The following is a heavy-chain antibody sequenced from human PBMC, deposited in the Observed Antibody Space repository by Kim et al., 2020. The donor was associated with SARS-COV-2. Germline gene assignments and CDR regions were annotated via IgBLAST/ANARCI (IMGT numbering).Heavy chain of an antibody. J-gene: IGHJ5*02. CDR2: T. CDR3: AGSGRLWWFDP. V-gene: IGHV4-59*01. Sequence: TNYNPSLESRVTISVDTSKNQCSLKLGSVTAADTAVYYCAGSGRLWWFDPWGQGTLVTVSS.